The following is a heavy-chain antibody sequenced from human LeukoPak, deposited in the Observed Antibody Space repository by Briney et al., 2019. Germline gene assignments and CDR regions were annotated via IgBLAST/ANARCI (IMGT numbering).Heavy chain of an antibody. CDR2: INHSGSS. D-gene: IGHD1-7*01. V-gene: IGHV4-34*01. J-gene: IGHJ6*03. CDR3: ARVPELRYYYYMDV. CDR1: GGSFSGYY. Sequence: SETLSLTCAVYGGSFSGYYWSWIRQPPGKGLEWIGEINHSGSSNYNPSLKSRVTISVDTSKNQFSLKLSSVTAADTAVYYCARVPELRYYYYMDVWGKGTTVTVSS.